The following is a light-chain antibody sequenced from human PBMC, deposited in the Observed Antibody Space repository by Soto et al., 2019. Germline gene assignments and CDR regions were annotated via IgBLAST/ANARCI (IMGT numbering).Light chain of an antibody. Sequence: DIQMTQSPSTLSASVGDRVTITCRASQSINSWLAWYQQKPGKAPNLLIYKASSLESGVPPRFSGSGSGTDFTLAISSLQPEDSATYYCLQDINYPWTFGQGTKVDI. CDR3: LQDINYPWT. V-gene: IGKV1-5*03. J-gene: IGKJ1*01. CDR1: QSINSW. CDR2: KAS.